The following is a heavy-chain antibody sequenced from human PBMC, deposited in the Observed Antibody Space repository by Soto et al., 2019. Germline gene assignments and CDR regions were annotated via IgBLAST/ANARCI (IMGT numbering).Heavy chain of an antibody. CDR2: ISYDGSNK. D-gene: IGHD6-13*01. V-gene: IGHV3-30-3*01. Sequence: QVQLVESGGGVVQPGRSLRLSCAASGFTFSSYAMHWVRQAPGKGLEWVAVISYDGSNKYYADSVKGRFTISRDNSKNTLYLQMNSLRAEDTAVYYCARDPGSNTHDIAAAGHSYYFDYWGQGTLVTVSS. J-gene: IGHJ4*02. CDR1: GFTFSSYA. CDR3: ARDPGSNTHDIAAAGHSYYFDY.